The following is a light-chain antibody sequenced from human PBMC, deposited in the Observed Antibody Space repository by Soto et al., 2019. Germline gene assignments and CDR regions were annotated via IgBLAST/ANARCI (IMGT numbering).Light chain of an antibody. Sequence: DIQMTQSPSSLSAPVGDTVTITCRASQALSNYLAWYQQKPGKAPDLLIYSASTLQSGVPSRFSGSGSETEFSLTIRALQPEDFATYYCQQLSRYPLTFGGGTKVDIK. CDR2: SAS. CDR3: QQLSRYPLT. J-gene: IGKJ4*01. V-gene: IGKV1-9*01. CDR1: QALSNY.